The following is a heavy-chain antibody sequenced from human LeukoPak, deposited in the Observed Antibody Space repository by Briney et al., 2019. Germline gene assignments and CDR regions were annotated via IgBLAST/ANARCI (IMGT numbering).Heavy chain of an antibody. CDR1: GYTFTGYY. Sequence: EASVKVSCKASGYTFTGYYMHWVRQAPGQGLEWMGWINPNSGGTNYAQEFQGRVTMTRDTSISTAYMELGRLRSDDTAVYYCARVRRYCSGGSCYSAYYFDYWGQGTLVTVSS. CDR3: ARVRRYCSGGSCYSAYYFDY. CDR2: INPNSGGT. D-gene: IGHD2-15*01. J-gene: IGHJ4*02. V-gene: IGHV1-2*02.